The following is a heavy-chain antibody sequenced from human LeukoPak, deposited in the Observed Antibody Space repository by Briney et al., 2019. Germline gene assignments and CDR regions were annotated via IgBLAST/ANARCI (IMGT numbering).Heavy chain of an antibody. J-gene: IGHJ4*02. CDR2: IKEDGSEK. Sequence: GGSLRLSCAASGFTFSSYWMTWVRQAPGKGLEWVANIKEDGSEKNYVDSVKGRFTTSRDNAKNSLYLQMNSLRAEDTAVYYCARDGFNWNDLDYWGQGTLVTVSS. V-gene: IGHV3-7*04. CDR1: GFTFSSYW. D-gene: IGHD1-20*01. CDR3: ARDGFNWNDLDY.